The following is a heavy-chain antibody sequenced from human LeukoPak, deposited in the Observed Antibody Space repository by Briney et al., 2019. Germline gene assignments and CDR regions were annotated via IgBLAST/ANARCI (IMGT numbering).Heavy chain of an antibody. CDR1: GFALSTNY. CDR2: IYSAGDK. D-gene: IGHD3-22*01. J-gene: IGHJ4*02. CDR3: ARAALEFDNSGRGC. V-gene: IGHV3-66*01. Sequence: GGSLRLSCAASGFALSTNYMTWVRQAPGKGLEWVSLIYSAGDKYYADSVKGRFTISRDNFRNTLYLQMDSLRAEDTAVYHCARAALEFDNSGRGCWGRGTLVTVSS.